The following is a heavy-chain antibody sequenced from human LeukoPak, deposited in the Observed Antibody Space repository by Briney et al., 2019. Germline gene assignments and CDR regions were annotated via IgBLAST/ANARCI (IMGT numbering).Heavy chain of an antibody. CDR3: ARESNYDSSVGAFDY. Sequence: SVKVSCKASGGTFISYAISWVRQAPGQGLEWMGRIIPILGIANYAQKFQGRVTITADKSTSTAYMELSSLRSEDTAVYYCARESNYDSSVGAFDYWGQGTLVTVSS. V-gene: IGHV1-69*04. D-gene: IGHD3-22*01. CDR1: GGTFISYA. CDR2: IIPILGIA. J-gene: IGHJ4*02.